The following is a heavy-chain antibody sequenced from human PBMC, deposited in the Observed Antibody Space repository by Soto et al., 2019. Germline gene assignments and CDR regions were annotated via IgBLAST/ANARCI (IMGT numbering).Heavy chain of an antibody. CDR1: GGTFSSYA. D-gene: IGHD3-9*01. CDR3: ASVMREGAFYYDILTGYYLSYYCYGMDV. V-gene: IGHV1-69*01. CDR2: IIPIFGTA. J-gene: IGHJ6*02. Sequence: QVQLVQSGAEVKKPGSSVKVSCKASGGTFSSYAISWVRQAPGQGLEWMGGIIPIFGTANYAQKFQGRVTRTAEESTSTAYMELRSLRSEDTAVYYWASVMREGAFYYDILTGYYLSYYCYGMDVWGQGTTVTVSS.